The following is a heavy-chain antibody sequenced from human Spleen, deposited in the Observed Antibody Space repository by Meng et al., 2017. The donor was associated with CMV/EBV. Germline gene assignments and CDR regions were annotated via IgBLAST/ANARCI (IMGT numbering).Heavy chain of an antibody. CDR3: VKGWQQLGDS. Sequence: GESLKISCAASGFTFSNYVMSWVRQAPGKGLAWVSAISGSGGSTYYADSVKGRFTISRDNSRNTLFLQMNSLRAEDTAVYYCVKGWQQLGDSWGQGTLVTVSS. D-gene: IGHD4-23*01. V-gene: IGHV3-23*01. J-gene: IGHJ4*02. CDR2: ISGSGGST. CDR1: GFTFSNYV.